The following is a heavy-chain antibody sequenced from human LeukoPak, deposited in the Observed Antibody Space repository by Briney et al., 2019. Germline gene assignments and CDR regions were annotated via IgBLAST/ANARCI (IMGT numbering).Heavy chain of an antibody. V-gene: IGHV1-46*01. J-gene: IGHJ6*03. CDR3: ARAIDYYGSGRRYYYYYMDV. D-gene: IGHD3-10*01. Sequence: GASVKVSCKASGYTFTSYYMHWVRQAPGQGLEWMGLINPFDGNTNYAQKFQGRVTMTRDTSTSTAYMGLRSLRSDDTAVYYCARAIDYYGSGRRYYYYYMDVWGKGTTVTVSS. CDR2: INPFDGNT. CDR1: GYTFTSYY.